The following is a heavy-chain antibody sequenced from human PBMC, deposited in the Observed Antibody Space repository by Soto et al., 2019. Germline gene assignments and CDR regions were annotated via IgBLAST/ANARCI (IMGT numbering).Heavy chain of an antibody. CDR1: GASISGDYYH. CDR2: VFHSGSV. Sequence: PSETLSLTCTVSGASISGDYYHWTWIRQSPGKGLEWIGYVFHSGSVLYNPSLKSRLHISVDTSKNQFSLRLTSATAADTAVYYCARGIEAWNHHYFDFWGQGILVTVSS. CDR3: ARGIEAWNHHYFDF. D-gene: IGHD1-1*01. J-gene: IGHJ4*02. V-gene: IGHV4-30-4*02.